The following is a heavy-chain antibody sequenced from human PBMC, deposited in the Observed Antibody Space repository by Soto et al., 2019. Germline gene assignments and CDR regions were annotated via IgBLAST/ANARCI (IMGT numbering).Heavy chain of an antibody. CDR2: MNPNSGNT. CDR3: ARSQSRSPKGIFGVVIRGKNWFDP. V-gene: IGHV1-8*01. Sequence: ASVKVSCKASGYTFTSYDINWVRQATGQGLEWMGWMNPNSGNTGYAQKFQGRVTMTRNTSISTAYMELSSLRSEDTAVYYCARSQSRSPKGIFGVVIRGKNWFDPWGQGTLVTVSS. J-gene: IGHJ5*02. CDR1: GYTFTSYD. D-gene: IGHD3-3*01.